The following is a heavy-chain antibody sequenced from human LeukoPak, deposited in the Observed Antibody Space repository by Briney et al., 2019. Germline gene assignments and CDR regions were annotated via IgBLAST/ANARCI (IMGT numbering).Heavy chain of an antibody. D-gene: IGHD3-22*01. CDR3: ARDLVTTIVVPYDF. J-gene: IGHJ4*02. CDR1: GFTFSSYS. V-gene: IGHV3-21*03. Sequence: GGSLRLSCAASGFTFSSYSMNWVRQAPGKGLEWVSSISSSSSYIYYADSVKGRFTISRDNAKNSLYLQMNSLRAEDTAVYYCARDLVTTIVVPYDFWGQGTLVTVSS. CDR2: ISSSSSYI.